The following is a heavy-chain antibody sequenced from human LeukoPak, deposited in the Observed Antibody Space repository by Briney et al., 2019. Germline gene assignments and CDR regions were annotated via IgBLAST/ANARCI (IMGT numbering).Heavy chain of an antibody. J-gene: IGHJ4*02. CDR3: ARDDDRPDNGLDY. CDR2: ISSSSSYI. V-gene: IGHV3-11*06. D-gene: IGHD3-22*01. Sequence: GGSLRLSCAASGFTFSDYYMSWIRQAPGKGLEWVSYISSSSSYIYYADSVKGRFTISRDNAKNSLYLQMNSLRAEDTAVYYCARDDDRPDNGLDYWGQGTLVTVSS. CDR1: GFTFSDYY.